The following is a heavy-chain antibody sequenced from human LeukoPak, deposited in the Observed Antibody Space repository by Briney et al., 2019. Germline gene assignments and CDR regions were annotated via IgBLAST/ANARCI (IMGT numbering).Heavy chain of an antibody. CDR3: AKVGAPTWGYNWLGP. CDR1: GFTFSSYW. D-gene: IGHD1-26*01. Sequence: GGSLRLSCAASGFTFSSYWIHWVRQAPGKGLVWVSRINSDGSSTTYADSVKGRFTISRDNAKNTLYLQMNSLRAEDTAVYYCAKVGAPTWGYNWLGPWGQGTLVTVSS. J-gene: IGHJ5*02. V-gene: IGHV3-74*01. CDR2: INSDGSST.